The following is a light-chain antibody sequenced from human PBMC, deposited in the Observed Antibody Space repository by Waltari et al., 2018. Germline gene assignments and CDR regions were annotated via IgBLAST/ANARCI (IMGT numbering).Light chain of an antibody. CDR3: CSYADSSTWV. Sequence: QSALTQPASVSGSPGQSITISCTGTSSDVGGYNYVSWYQQHPGKAPKLMIYDVSKRPSGVSNRFSGSKSGNTASLTISGLQAEDEADYYCCSYADSSTWVFGGGTKLTVL. J-gene: IGLJ3*02. CDR2: DVS. CDR1: SSDVGGYNY. V-gene: IGLV2-23*02.